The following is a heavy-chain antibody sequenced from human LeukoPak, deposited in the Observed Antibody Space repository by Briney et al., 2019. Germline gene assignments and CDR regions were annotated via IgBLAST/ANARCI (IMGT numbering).Heavy chain of an antibody. CDR2: MNPNSGNT. CDR3: ARVHTTDLDY. D-gene: IGHD4-17*01. V-gene: IGHV1-8*01. Sequence: GSSVKVSCKASVYTFTRYDINGVRQATGQGLEWMGWMNPNSGNTGYAQKFQGRVTMTRNTSISTAYMELSSLRSEDTAVYYCARVHTTDLDYWGQGTLVTVSS. CDR1: VYTFTRYD. J-gene: IGHJ4*02.